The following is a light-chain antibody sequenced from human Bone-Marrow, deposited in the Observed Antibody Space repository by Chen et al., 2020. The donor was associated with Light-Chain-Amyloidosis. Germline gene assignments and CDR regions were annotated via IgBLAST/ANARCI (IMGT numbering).Light chain of an antibody. CDR1: NIGSTS. V-gene: IGLV3-21*02. CDR2: DDS. CDR3: QVWDRSSDRPV. Sequence: YVLTQPSSVSVAPGQTATIACGGNNIGSTSVHWYQQTPGQAPLLVVYDDSDRPSGIPERVSGSNSGNTATLTISRVEAGDEADYYCQVWDRSSDRPVFGGGTKLTVL. J-gene: IGLJ3*02.